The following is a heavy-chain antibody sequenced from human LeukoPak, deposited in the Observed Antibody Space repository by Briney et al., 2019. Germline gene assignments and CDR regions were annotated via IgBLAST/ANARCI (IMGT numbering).Heavy chain of an antibody. D-gene: IGHD1-1*01. V-gene: IGHV4-39*01. CDR2: IYYSGST. J-gene: IGHJ5*02. Sequence: PSETLSLTCTVSGGSISSSSYYWGWIRQPPGKGLECIGTIYYSGSTFYKPSLTSRVTISVDTSRNQFSLKLSSVTAADTAIYYCARIHPANWNPFNWFDPWGQGTLVTVSS. CDR1: GGSISSSSYY. CDR3: ARIHPANWNPFNWFDP.